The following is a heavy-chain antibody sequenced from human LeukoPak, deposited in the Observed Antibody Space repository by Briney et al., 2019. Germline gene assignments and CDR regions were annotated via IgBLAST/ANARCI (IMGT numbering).Heavy chain of an antibody. CDR3: ARDDFGVVRY. D-gene: IGHD3-3*01. CDR2: IYYSGST. CDR1: GGSISSYY. V-gene: IGHV4-59*01. J-gene: IGHJ4*02. Sequence: SETLSLTCTVSGGSISSYYWSWIRQPPGKGLEWIGYIYYSGSTNYNPSLKSRVTISVDTSKNQFSLKLSSVTAADTAVYYCARDDFGVVRYWGQGILVTVSS.